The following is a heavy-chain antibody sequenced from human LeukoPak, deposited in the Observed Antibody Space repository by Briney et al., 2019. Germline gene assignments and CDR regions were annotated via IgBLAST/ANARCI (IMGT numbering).Heavy chain of an antibody. J-gene: IGHJ6*03. CDR1: GGSFSGYY. CDR2: IYTSGST. V-gene: IGHV4-4*07. D-gene: IGHD6-19*01. CDR3: ARDFSGGWYGVYYYYYMDV. Sequence: SETLSLTCAVYGGSFSGYYWSWIRQPAGKGLGWIRRIYTSGSTNYNPSLKSRVTMSVDTSKDQFSLKLSSVTAADTAVYYCARDFSGGWYGVYYYYYMDVWGKGTTVTISS.